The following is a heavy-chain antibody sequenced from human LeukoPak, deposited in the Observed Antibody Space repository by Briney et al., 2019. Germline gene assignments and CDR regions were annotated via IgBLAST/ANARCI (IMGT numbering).Heavy chain of an antibody. D-gene: IGHD1-1*01. V-gene: IGHV3-48*01. CDR1: GFTFSSYS. CDR2: ISSSSSTI. J-gene: IGHJ4*02. CDR3: ARYVKELDY. Sequence: PGGSLRLSCAASGFTFSSYSMNWVRQAPGKGLEWVSYISSSSSTIYYADSVKGRFTISRDNAKNSLYLQMNSLRAEDTAVYYCARYVKELDYWGQGTLVTVSS.